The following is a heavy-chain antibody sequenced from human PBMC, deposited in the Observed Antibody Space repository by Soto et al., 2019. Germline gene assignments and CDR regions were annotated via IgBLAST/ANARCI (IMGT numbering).Heavy chain of an antibody. Sequence: SETLSLTYAVYGGSFSGYYWSWIRQHPGKGLEWIGEINHSGSTNYNPSLKSRVTLSVDTSKNQFSLKLRSVTAADTAAYYCANREVDTPMVNYYWGQGTLVTVSS. D-gene: IGHD5-18*01. CDR3: ANREVDTPMVNYY. CDR2: INHSGST. V-gene: IGHV4-34*01. CDR1: GGSFSGYY. J-gene: IGHJ4*02.